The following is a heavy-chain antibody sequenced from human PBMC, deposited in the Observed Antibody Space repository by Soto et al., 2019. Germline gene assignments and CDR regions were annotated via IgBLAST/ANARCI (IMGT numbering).Heavy chain of an antibody. CDR2: IGSSTATI. D-gene: IGHD3-22*01. CDR1: GFTFSFYT. V-gene: IGHV3-48*02. Sequence: GGSLRLSCAASGFTFSFYTFNWVRQAPGKGLEWVSYIGSSTATIYYADSVKGRFTISRDNAKNSLYLQMNSLRDEDTAVYYCARDGGGNYHSSGYSDYWGQGTLVTVSS. CDR3: ARDGGGNYHSSGYSDY. J-gene: IGHJ4*02.